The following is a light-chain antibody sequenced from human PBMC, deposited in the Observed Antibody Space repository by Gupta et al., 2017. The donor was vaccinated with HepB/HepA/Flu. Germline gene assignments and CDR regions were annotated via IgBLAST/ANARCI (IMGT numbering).Light chain of an antibody. Sequence: QAGPTQPPSVSKGLRQTPTTTWTGNSNNVGNQGAAWLQQHQGHPPKLLSYKNNNRPSGISERFSASRSGNTASLTITGLQPEDEADYYCSAWDSSLSAQVFGGGTKLTVL. CDR2: KNN. V-gene: IGLV10-54*04. CDR3: SAWDSSLSAQV. CDR1: SNNVGNQG. J-gene: IGLJ2*01.